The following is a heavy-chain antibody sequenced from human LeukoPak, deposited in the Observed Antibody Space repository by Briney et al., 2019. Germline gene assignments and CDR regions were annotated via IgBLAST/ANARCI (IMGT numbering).Heavy chain of an antibody. J-gene: IGHJ4*02. Sequence: GGSLRLSCAASGFTFSSYGMHWVRQAPGKGLEWVAFIRYDGSKKYYADSVKGRFTISRDNSKNTLYLQMNSLRAEDTAVYYCASAPRGYSYGYYWGQGTLVTVSS. CDR1: GFTFSSYG. V-gene: IGHV3-30*02. D-gene: IGHD5-18*01. CDR2: IRYDGSKK. CDR3: ASAPRGYSYGYY.